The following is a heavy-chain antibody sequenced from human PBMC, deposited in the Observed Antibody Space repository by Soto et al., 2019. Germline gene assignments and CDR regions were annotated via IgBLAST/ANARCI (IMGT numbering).Heavy chain of an antibody. CDR2: IWYDGSKK. CDR3: AKDRGAIRWSEGHYYFDY. V-gene: IGHV3-30*02. Sequence: GGSLRLSCAASGFTFSSYGMHWVRQAPGKGLEWVAVIWYDGSKKYYADSVKGRFTISRDNSKNTLYLEMNSLRTEDTAVYYCAKDRGAIRWSEGHYYFDYCGQGTVATVSS. J-gene: IGHJ4*02. CDR1: GFTFSSYG. D-gene: IGHD4-17*01.